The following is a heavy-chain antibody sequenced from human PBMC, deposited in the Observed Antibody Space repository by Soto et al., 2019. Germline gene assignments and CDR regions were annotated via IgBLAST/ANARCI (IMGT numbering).Heavy chain of an antibody. D-gene: IGHD3-3*01. CDR1: GYSFTSYW. V-gene: IGHV5-10-1*01. J-gene: IGHJ6*02. CDR3: ARTPEDRSGPYGMDV. Sequence: PGASLKISCKGSGYSFTSYWISWVRQMPGKGLEWMGRIDPSDSYTNYSPSFQGHVTISADKSISTAYLQWSSLKASDTAMYYCARTPEDRSGPYGMDVWGQGTTVTVSS. CDR2: IDPSDSYT.